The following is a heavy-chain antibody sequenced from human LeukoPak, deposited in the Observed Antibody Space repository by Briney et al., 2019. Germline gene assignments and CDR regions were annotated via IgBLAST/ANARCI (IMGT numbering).Heavy chain of an antibody. CDR3: ARDLKYSYGYSY. V-gene: IGHV3-7*01. CDR2: IKQDGSEK. D-gene: IGHD5-18*01. J-gene: IGHJ4*02. CDR1: GYSFSSYD. Sequence: GGSLRLSCVASGYSFSSYDMDWVRQAPGKGLEWVANIKQDGSEKYYVDSVKGRFNISRDNANNSLYLQMNSLRAEDTAVYYCARDLKYSYGYSYWGQGTLVTVSS.